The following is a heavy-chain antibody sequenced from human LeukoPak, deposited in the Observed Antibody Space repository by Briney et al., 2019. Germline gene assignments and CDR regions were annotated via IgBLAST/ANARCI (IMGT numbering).Heavy chain of an antibody. Sequence: GGSLRLSCAASGFTFSDYWMHWVRQAPGKGLEWVSGISGSGGTTYHADSVKGRFTISRDNSKNTLYLQMGSLSAEDMAVYYCARVGISGSFDYWGQGTLVTVSS. CDR2: ISGSGGTT. V-gene: IGHV3-23*01. CDR3: ARVGISGSFDY. D-gene: IGHD1-26*01. CDR1: GFTFSDYW. J-gene: IGHJ4*02.